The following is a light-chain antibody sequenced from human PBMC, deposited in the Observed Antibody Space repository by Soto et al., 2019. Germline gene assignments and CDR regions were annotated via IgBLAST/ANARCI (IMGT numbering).Light chain of an antibody. Sequence: DIQMTQSPSTLSASVGDTVTITCRASQSISSWLAWYQQKPGKAPKLLIYRASTLQSGVPSRFSASGSGTEFILTISSVQHDDFVTYYCLLYNTYSGTFGKGTKVEIK. CDR3: LLYNTYSGT. CDR2: RAS. CDR1: QSISSW. V-gene: IGKV1-5*03. J-gene: IGKJ1*01.